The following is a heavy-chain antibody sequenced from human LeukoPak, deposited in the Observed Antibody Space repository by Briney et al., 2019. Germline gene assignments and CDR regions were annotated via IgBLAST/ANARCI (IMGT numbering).Heavy chain of an antibody. V-gene: IGHV3-11*01. D-gene: IGHD3-22*01. Sequence: GGSLRLSCAASGFTFSDYYMSWIRQAPGKGLEWVSYISSSGSTIYYADSVEGRFTISRDNAKNSLYLQMNSLRAEDTAVYYCATYSSLNRREFQYWGQGTLLTVSS. J-gene: IGHJ1*01. CDR1: GFTFSDYY. CDR2: ISSSGSTI. CDR3: ATYSSLNRREFQY.